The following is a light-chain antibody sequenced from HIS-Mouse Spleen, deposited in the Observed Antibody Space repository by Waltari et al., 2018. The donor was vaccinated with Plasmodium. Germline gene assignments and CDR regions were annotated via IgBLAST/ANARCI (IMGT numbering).Light chain of an antibody. CDR3: YSTDSSGNHRV. J-gene: IGLJ3*02. CDR1: ALPQKY. V-gene: IGLV3-10*01. Sequence: SYELTQPPSVSVSPGQTARITCSGDALPQKYDYWYHQKSGQAPVLVIYEHSKRPSGIPERFSGSSSGTMATLTISGAQVEDEADYYCYSTDSSGNHRVFGGGTKLTVL. CDR2: EHS.